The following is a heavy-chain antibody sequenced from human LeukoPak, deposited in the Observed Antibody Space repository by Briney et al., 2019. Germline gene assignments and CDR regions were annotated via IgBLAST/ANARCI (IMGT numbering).Heavy chain of an antibody. V-gene: IGHV3-33*06. CDR1: GFTFSSYG. CDR2: IWYDGSNK. J-gene: IGHJ5*02. Sequence: GGSLRLSCAASGFTFSSYGMHWVRQAPGKGLEWVAVIWYDGSNKYYADSVKGGFTISRDNSKNTLYLQMNSRRAEDTAVYYCAKDRSLNWFDLWGQGTLVTVSS. CDR3: AKDRSLNWFDL.